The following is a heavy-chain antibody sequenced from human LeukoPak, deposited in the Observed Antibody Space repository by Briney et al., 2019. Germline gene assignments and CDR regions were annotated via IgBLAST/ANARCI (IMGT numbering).Heavy chain of an antibody. CDR2: INHSGST. CDR1: GGSFSGYY. D-gene: IGHD1-14*01. CDR3: ARGRPLFRPGWFDP. J-gene: IGHJ5*02. V-gene: IGHV4-34*01. Sequence: PSETPSLTCAVYGGSFSGYYWSWIRQPPGKGLEWIGEINHSGSTNYNPSLKSRVTISVDTSKNQFSLKLSSVTAAATAVYYCARGRPLFRPGWFDPWGQGTLVTVSS.